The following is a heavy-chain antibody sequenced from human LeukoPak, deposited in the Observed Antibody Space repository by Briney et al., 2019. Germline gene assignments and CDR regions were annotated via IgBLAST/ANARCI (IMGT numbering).Heavy chain of an antibody. Sequence: SETLSLTCTVSGDSISNHTYYWGWIRQPPGKGLEWIGSSYYNGDTYYNSSLKSRVTISVDTSKNQFSLKLTSVTAADTAVYYCARVETPRKTYYDFWSGYYDNWFDPWGQGTLVTVSS. CDR1: GDSISNHTYY. CDR3: ARVETPRKTYYDFWSGYYDNWFDP. V-gene: IGHV4-39*01. D-gene: IGHD3-3*01. J-gene: IGHJ5*02. CDR2: SYYNGDT.